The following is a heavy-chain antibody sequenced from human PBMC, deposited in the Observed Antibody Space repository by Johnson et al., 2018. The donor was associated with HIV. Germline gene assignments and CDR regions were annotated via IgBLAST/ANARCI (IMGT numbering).Heavy chain of an antibody. CDR3: ARGQGGIQLWFDGFDI. D-gene: IGHD5-18*01. Sequence: EVQLVESGGGLVQPGRSLRLSCAASGFTFDDYAMHWVRQVPGKGLEWVSGISWNSGSIGYADSVKGRFTISRDNAKNSLYLQMNSLRAEDMAVYYCARGQGGIQLWFDGFDIWGQGTMVTVSS. CDR2: ISWNSGSI. V-gene: IGHV3-9*03. J-gene: IGHJ3*02. CDR1: GFTFDDYA.